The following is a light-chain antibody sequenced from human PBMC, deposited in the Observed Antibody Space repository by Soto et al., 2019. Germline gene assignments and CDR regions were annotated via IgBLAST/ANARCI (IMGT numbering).Light chain of an antibody. V-gene: IGLV2-11*01. CDR1: SRDIGSYNF. J-gene: IGLJ3*02. Sequence: QSALTQPRSVSGSPGQSVTISCTGSSRDIGSYNFVSWFQQDPGKAPKLIIYDVTKRPSGVPDRFSASKSGNTASLTISGLQAEDEADYYCYSYAGASSSLLFGGGTKVTVL. CDR3: YSYAGASSSLL. CDR2: DVT.